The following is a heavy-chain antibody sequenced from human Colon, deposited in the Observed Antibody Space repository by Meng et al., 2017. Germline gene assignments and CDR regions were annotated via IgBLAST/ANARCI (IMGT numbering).Heavy chain of an antibody. CDR3: ARDTPTPSSGGYLDF. V-gene: IGHV3-66*02. D-gene: IGHD3-16*02. J-gene: IGHJ4*02. CDR2: MWDDGTK. CDR1: GFNISNNY. Sequence: GESLKISCAGSGFNISNNYMTWVRQSPEKGLEWVSAMWDDGTKVYAESFEGRFTLSRDTSKNTLFLQMNSLRPEDTAMYFCARDTPTPSSGGYLDFLGQGTLVTVSS.